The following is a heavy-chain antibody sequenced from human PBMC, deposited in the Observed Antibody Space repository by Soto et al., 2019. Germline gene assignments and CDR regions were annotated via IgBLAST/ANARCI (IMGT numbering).Heavy chain of an antibody. D-gene: IGHD6-13*01. J-gene: IGHJ2*01. CDR3: ARDLNRIAAAGTWWYFDL. Sequence: QVQLQESGPGLVKPSETLSLTCTVSGGSISSYYWSWIRQPPGKGLEWIGYIYYSGSTNYNPSLKSRVTISVDTSKNQSSRKLSSVTAADTAVYYCARDLNRIAAAGTWWYFDLWGRGTLVTVSS. CDR2: IYYSGST. CDR1: GGSISSYY. V-gene: IGHV4-59*01.